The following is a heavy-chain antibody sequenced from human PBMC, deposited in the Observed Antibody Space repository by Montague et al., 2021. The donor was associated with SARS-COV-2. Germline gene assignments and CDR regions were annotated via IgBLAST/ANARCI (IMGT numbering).Heavy chain of an antibody. J-gene: IGHJ6*03. CDR1: GGSFSTYS. D-gene: IGHD3-10*01. CDR2: IHHGGST. Sequence: SETLSLTCAVHGGSFSTYSWNWIRQPAGKGLEWIGEIHHGGSTNXNPSLKSRVTISADTSKNQFSLKLTSVAAADTAVYYCARLGDGVVPSPILGVGPYYSYYYMDVWGQGTTVTVSS. V-gene: IGHV4-34*01. CDR3: ARLGDGVVPSPILGVGPYYSYYYMDV.